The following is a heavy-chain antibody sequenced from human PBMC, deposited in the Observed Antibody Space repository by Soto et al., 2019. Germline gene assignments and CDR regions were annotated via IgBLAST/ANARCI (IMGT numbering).Heavy chain of an antibody. V-gene: IGHV6-1*01. CDR1: GDSVSSNSGA. CDR3: ASDPNSSGWLNAFDI. Sequence: SQTLSLTCGISGDSVSSNSGAWNWIRQSPSRGLEWLGRTYYRSKWYNEYAIFVESRISINPDTSKNQFSLHLNSVNSEDTAVYYCASDPNSSGWLNAFDIWGQGTMVPVSS. D-gene: IGHD6-19*01. CDR2: TYYRSKWYN. J-gene: IGHJ3*02.